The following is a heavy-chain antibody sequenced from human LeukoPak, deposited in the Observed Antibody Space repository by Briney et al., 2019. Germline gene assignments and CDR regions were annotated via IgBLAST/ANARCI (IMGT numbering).Heavy chain of an antibody. D-gene: IGHD4/OR15-4a*01. J-gene: IGHJ6*02. CDR2: ISYDGTNK. CDR1: GFTFSSYA. V-gene: IGHV3-30-3*01. Sequence: PGGSLRLSCAASGFTFSSYAMHWVRQAPGKGLEWVAVISYDGTNKYYADSVKGRFTISRDNAKSSLYLQMISLRAEDTAVYFCTRDDYSDSPTYYNGMDVWGQGTAVTVSS. CDR3: TRDDYSDSPTYYNGMDV.